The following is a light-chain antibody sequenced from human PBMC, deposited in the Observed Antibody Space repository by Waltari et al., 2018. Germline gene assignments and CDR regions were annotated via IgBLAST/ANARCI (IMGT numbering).Light chain of an antibody. CDR3: QQGNSYPLT. J-gene: IGKJ4*01. Sequence: DIQMSQSPSSLSASVGDRVTITCRASQGIRSYLNWYQQKPGKAPKLLIYYANSLASGVPSRFSGSGSGTEFTLTISSLQPEDFATYYCQQGNSYPLTFGGGTKVEIK. V-gene: IGKV1-39*01. CDR1: QGIRSY. CDR2: YAN.